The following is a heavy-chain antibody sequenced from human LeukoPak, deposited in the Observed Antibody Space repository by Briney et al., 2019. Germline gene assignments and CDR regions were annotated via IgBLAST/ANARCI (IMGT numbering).Heavy chain of an antibody. V-gene: IGHV3-30-3*01. CDR2: ISYDGSNK. Sequence: PGGSLRLSCAASGFTFSSYAMHWVRQAPGKGLEWVAVISYDGSNKYYADSVKGRFTISRDNSKNTLYLQMNSLRAEDTAVYYCAKESKQWLVLCYFDYWGQGTLVTVSS. J-gene: IGHJ4*02. CDR3: AKESKQWLVLCYFDY. D-gene: IGHD6-19*01. CDR1: GFTFSSYA.